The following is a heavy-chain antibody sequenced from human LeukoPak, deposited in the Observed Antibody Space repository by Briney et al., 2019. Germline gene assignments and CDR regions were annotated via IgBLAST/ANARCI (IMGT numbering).Heavy chain of an antibody. Sequence: SVKVSCKASGGTFSSYAISWVRQAPGQGLEWMGGIIPIFGTANYAQKFQGRVTITADESTSTAYMELSSLRSEDTAVYYCARDMVAGYYDSSGYDAFDIWGQGTMVTVSS. CDR1: GGTFSSYA. J-gene: IGHJ3*02. V-gene: IGHV1-69*01. CDR3: ARDMVAGYYDSSGYDAFDI. D-gene: IGHD3-22*01. CDR2: IIPIFGTA.